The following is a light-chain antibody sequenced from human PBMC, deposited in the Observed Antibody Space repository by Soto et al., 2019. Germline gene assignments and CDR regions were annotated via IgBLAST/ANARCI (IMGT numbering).Light chain of an antibody. J-gene: IGLJ3*02. CDR1: SSNLGSNS. CDR3: AAWDDRQTAFWV. CDR2: SDN. Sequence: QSVLTQPPSASGTPGQRVTISCSGSSSNLGSNSVNWYQQVPGTAPKLLISSDNQRPSGVPDRFSGSQSGTSASLAISGLQSEDEADYYCAAWDDRQTAFWVFGGGTKLTVL. V-gene: IGLV1-44*01.